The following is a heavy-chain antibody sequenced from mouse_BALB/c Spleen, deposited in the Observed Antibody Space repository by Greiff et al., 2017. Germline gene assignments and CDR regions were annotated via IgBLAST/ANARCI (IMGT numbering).Heavy chain of an antibody. CDR3: ARRGRVYAMDY. J-gene: IGHJ4*01. V-gene: IGHV1-4*02. CDR2: INPSSGYT. Sequence: QVQLQQSAAELARPGASVKMSCKASGYTFTSYTMHWVKQRPGQGLEWIGYINPSSGYTEYNQKFKDKTTLTADKSSSTAYMQLSSLTSEDSAVYYCARRGRVYAMDYWGQGTSVTVSS. CDR1: GYTFTSYT.